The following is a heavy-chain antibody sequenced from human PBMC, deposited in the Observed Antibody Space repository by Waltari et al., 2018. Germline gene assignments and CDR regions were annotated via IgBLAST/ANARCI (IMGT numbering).Heavy chain of an antibody. CDR2: IYSGGST. CDR1: GFTVSSNY. J-gene: IGHJ5*02. CDR3: ARESMVRGNWFDP. Sequence: EVQLLESGGGLVQPGGSLRLSCAASGFTVSSNYMRWVRQAPGKGLEWVSVIYSGGSTYHADAVKGRFTISRDNSKNTLYLQMNSLRAEDTAVYYCARESMVRGNWFDPWGQGTLVTVSS. V-gene: IGHV3-53*01. D-gene: IGHD3-10*01.